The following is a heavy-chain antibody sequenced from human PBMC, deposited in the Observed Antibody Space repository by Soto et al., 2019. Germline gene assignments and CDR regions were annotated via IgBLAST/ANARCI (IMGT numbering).Heavy chain of an antibody. Sequence: GGSLRLSCTTSGFTFDDYIMSWFRQAPGKGLEWVGFIRSKAYSGTTEYAPSVKGRFTISRDDSKSVAYLQMNSLKTEDTAIYYCTRGWILYSYWGQGTLVTVSS. CDR1: GFTFDDYI. CDR3: TRGWILYSY. CDR2: IRSKAYSGTT. J-gene: IGHJ4*02. D-gene: IGHD2-8*01. V-gene: IGHV3-49*03.